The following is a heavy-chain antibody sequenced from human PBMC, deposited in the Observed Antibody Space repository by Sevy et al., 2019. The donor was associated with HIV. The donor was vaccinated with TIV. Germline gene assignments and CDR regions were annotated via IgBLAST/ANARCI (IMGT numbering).Heavy chain of an antibody. Sequence: GESLKISCKGSGYSFTNYWIGWVRQMPGKGLEWMGIIYPGESDTRQSPSFQGQVTISVDKSISTAYLQWSSRKASDTAMYYCARRVRDGYNVFDYWGQGTLVTVSS. CDR1: GYSFTNYW. CDR3: ARRVRDGYNVFDY. J-gene: IGHJ4*02. D-gene: IGHD5-12*01. V-gene: IGHV5-51*01. CDR2: IYPGESDT.